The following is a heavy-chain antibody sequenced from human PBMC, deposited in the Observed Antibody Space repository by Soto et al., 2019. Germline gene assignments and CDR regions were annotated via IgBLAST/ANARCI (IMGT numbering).Heavy chain of an antibody. V-gene: IGHV4-4*02. CDR1: GGSISSSNW. J-gene: IGHJ6*02. CDR2: IYHSGST. CDR3: AREPSYYYGSGDYYYGMDV. D-gene: IGHD3-10*01. Sequence: SETLSLTCAVSGGSISSSNWWSWVRQPPGKGLEWIGEIYHSGSTNYNPSLKSRVTISVDKSKNQFSLKLSSVTAADTAVYYCAREPSYYYGSGDYYYGMDVWGQRTTVTVSS.